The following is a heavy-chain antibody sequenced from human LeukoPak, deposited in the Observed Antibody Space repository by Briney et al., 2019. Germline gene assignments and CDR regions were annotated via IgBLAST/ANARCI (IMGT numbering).Heavy chain of an antibody. J-gene: IGHJ4*02. V-gene: IGHV3-30-3*01. D-gene: IGHD5-24*01. CDR2: ISYDGSNK. CDR3: ARDRDGYNLRFDY. CDR1: GFTFSSYA. Sequence: GGSLRLSCAASGFTFSSYAMHWVRQAPGKGLEWVAVISYDGSNKYYVDSVKGRFTISRDNSKNTLYLQMNSLRAEDTAVYYCARDRDGYNLRFDYWGQGTLVTVSS.